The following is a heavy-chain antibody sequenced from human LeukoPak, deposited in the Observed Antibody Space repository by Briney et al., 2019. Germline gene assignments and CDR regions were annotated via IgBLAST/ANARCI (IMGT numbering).Heavy chain of an antibody. CDR2: IYSGGTT. Sequence: PGGSLRLSCGASGFTVSSNYMSWVRQAPGKGLEWVSEIYSGGTTYYADSVKDRFTISRDNAKNSLYLQMNSLRAEDTAVYYCARDRVRYLGYYYGMDVWGQGTTVTVSS. V-gene: IGHV3-66*01. J-gene: IGHJ6*02. D-gene: IGHD2-2*02. CDR3: ARDRVRYLGYYYGMDV. CDR1: GFTVSSNY.